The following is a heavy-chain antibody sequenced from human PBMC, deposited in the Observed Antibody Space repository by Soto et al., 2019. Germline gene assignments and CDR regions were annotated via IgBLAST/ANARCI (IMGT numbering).Heavy chain of an antibody. CDR3: ARPNYYDSSGYYKVGAFDI. CDR1: GDSLTSYW. V-gene: IGHV5-51*01. J-gene: IGHJ3*02. D-gene: IGHD3-22*01. CDR2: IYPGDSDT. Sequence: EGSLKISGRASGDSLTSYWIGWVGQMPWKGLEWMGIIYPGDSDTRYSPSFQGQVTISADKSISTAYLQWSSLKASDTAMYYCARPNYYDSSGYYKVGAFDIWGQGTMVTVSS.